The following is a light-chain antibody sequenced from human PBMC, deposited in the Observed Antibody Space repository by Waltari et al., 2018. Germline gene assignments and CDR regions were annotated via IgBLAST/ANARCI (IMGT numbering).Light chain of an antibody. CDR1: QSVSSS. Sequence: EIVLTQSPATLSLSPGERATLSCRASQSVSSSLAWYHQKPGQAPGLLSYDASKSATGIAARFSGSGSGTDFTLTIGGLEPEDFAVYYCQQRSDWPFTFGQGTKLEI. J-gene: IGKJ2*01. V-gene: IGKV3-11*01. CDR3: QQRSDWPFT. CDR2: DAS.